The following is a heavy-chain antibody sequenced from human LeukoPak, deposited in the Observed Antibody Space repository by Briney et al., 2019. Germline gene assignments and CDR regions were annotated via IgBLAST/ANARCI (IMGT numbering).Heavy chain of an antibody. J-gene: IGHJ4*02. V-gene: IGHV1-69*13. CDR1: GGTFTSYA. D-gene: IGHD5-18*01. Sequence: SVKVSCKASGGTFTSYAISWVRQAPGQGLEWMGGIIPIFGTANYAQKFQGRVTITADESTSTAYMELSSLRSEDTAVYYCAGDNRGRYSYGEWGQGTLVTVSS. CDR2: IIPIFGTA. CDR3: AGDNRGRYSYGE.